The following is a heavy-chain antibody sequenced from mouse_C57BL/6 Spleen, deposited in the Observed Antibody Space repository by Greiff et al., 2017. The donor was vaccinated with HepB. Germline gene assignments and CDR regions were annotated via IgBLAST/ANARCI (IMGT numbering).Heavy chain of an antibody. D-gene: IGHD1-1*01. CDR2: IYPSDSET. V-gene: IGHV1-61*01. J-gene: IGHJ3*01. CDR3: ARGTTVVAPAN. Sequence: QVQLQQPGAELVRPGSSVKLSCKASGYTFTSYWMDWVKQRPGQGLEWIGNIYPSDSETHYNQKFKDKATLTVDKSSSTAYMQLSSLTSEDSAVYYCARGTTVVAPANWGQGTLVTVAA. CDR1: GYTFTSYW.